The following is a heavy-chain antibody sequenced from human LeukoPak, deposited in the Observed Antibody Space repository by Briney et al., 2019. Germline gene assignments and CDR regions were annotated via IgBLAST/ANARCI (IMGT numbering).Heavy chain of an antibody. CDR3: ARHYSSGWSVGPGEY. V-gene: IGHV4-39*01. CDR1: GGSISSSSYY. Sequence: PSETLSLTCTVSGGSISSSSYYWGWIRQPPGKGLEWIGSIYYSGSTYYNPSLKSRVTISVDTSKNQFSLKLSSVTAADTAVYYCARHYSSGWSVGPGEYWGQGTLVTVSS. J-gene: IGHJ4*02. D-gene: IGHD6-19*01. CDR2: IYYSGST.